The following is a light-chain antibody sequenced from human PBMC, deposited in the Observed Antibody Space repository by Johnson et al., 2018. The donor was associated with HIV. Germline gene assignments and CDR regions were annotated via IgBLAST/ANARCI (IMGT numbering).Light chain of an antibody. V-gene: IGLV1-51*02. CDR3: ETWDSSLSGV. J-gene: IGLJ1*01. CDR2: END. CDR1: SSNIGNSY. Sequence: HSVLTQPPSVSAAPGQKATISCSGSSSNIGNSYVCWYQQLPGTAPKLLIYENDKRPSGIPDRFSGSKSGTSATLGITGLQTGDEADYYCETWDSSLSGVFGTGTKVTVL.